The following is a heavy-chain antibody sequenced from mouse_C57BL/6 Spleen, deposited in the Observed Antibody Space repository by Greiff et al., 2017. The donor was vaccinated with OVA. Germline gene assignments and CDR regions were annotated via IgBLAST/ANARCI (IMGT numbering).Heavy chain of an antibody. CDR2: INPNNGGT. CDR1: GYTFTDYY. D-gene: IGHD1-1*01. Sequence: EVQLQQSGPELVKPGASVKISCKASGYTFTDYYMNWVKQSHGKSLEWIGDINPNNGGTSYNQKFTGKATLTVDKSSSTAYMEIRSLTSEDSAVYYCARNGYSYGSSSNWNFDVWGTGTTVTVSS. CDR3: ARNGYSYGSSSNWNFDV. V-gene: IGHV1-26*01. J-gene: IGHJ1*03.